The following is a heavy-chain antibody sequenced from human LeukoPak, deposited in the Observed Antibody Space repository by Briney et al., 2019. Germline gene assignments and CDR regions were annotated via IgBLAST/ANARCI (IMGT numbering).Heavy chain of an antibody. J-gene: IGHJ4*02. Sequence: GGSLRLSCAASGFTFSSYGMHWVRQAPGKGLEWVAVIWYDGSNKYYADSVKGRFTISRDNPKNTLYVQMNSLRAEDTAVYYCARGRGADYGGNSGYFDDWGQGTLVTVSS. CDR1: GFTFSSYG. CDR2: IWYDGSNK. V-gene: IGHV3-33*08. D-gene: IGHD4-23*01. CDR3: ARGRGADYGGNSGYFDD.